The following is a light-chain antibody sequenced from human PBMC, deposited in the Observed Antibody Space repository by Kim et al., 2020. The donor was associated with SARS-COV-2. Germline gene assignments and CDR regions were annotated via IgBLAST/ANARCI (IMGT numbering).Light chain of an antibody. CDR2: YDS. Sequence: TTARVSCGGNSSGSNGVPWYQQKSGQAPVLVIYYDSDRPSGIPERFSGSNSGNTATLTISRVEAGDEADYYCQVWDSSSDHRVVFGGGTQLTVL. J-gene: IGLJ2*01. CDR3: QVWDSSSDHRVV. CDR1: SSGSNG. V-gene: IGLV3-21*04.